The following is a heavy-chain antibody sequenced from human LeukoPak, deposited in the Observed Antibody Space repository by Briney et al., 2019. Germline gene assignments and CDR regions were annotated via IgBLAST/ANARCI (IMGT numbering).Heavy chain of an antibody. CDR2: INPSGGST. V-gene: IGHV1-46*01. CDR3: AKYDCSSTSCYISDY. J-gene: IGHJ4*02. D-gene: IGHD2-2*02. CDR1: GYTFTSYY. Sequence: ASVKVSCKASGYTFTSYYMHWVRQAPGQGLEWMGIINPSGGSTSYAQKFQGRVTMTRDTSTSTVYMELSSLRSEDTAVYYCAKYDCSSTSCYISDYWGQGTLVTVSS.